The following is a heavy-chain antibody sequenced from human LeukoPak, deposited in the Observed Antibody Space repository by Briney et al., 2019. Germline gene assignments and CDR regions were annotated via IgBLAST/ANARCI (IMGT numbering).Heavy chain of an antibody. V-gene: IGHV4-39*07. D-gene: IGHD4-17*01. CDR3: ARGEGTVTTLDY. Sequence: SETLSLTCTVSGGSISSSSYYWGWIRQPPGKGLEWIGSIYYSGSTYYNPSLKSRVTISVDTSKNQFSLKLSSVTAADTAVYYCARGEGTVTTLDYWGQGTLVTVSS. J-gene: IGHJ4*02. CDR2: IYYSGST. CDR1: GGSISSSSYY.